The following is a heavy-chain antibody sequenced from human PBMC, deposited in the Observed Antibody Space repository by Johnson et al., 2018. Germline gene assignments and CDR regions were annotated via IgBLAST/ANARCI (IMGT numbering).Heavy chain of an antibody. Sequence: VQLVQSGGGVVQPGRSLRLSCAASGFTFSSYAMSWVRQAPGKGLEWVAAISGSGGSTYYADSVKGRFTISRDNSKNTLCLQMNSLRAEDTAVYYCATNPGQAHVVTNWGQGTLVTVSS. CDR1: GFTFSSYA. V-gene: IGHV3-23*04. J-gene: IGHJ4*02. D-gene: IGHD1-14*01. CDR2: ISGSGGST. CDR3: ATNPGQAHVVTN.